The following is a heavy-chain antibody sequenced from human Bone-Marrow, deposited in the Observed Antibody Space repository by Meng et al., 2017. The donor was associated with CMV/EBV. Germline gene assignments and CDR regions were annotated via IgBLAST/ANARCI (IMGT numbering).Heavy chain of an antibody. Sequence: ASVKVSCKASGYTFTSYYMHWVRQAPGQGLEWMGIINPSGGSTSYAQKFQGRVTMTRDTSTSTVYMELSSLRSEDTAVYYCARDSEGYCSSTSCYREGANYYYGMDVCGQGTTVTVSS. V-gene: IGHV1-46*01. CDR2: INPSGGST. J-gene: IGHJ6*02. CDR1: GYTFTSYY. D-gene: IGHD2-2*02. CDR3: ARDSEGYCSSTSCYREGANYYYGMDV.